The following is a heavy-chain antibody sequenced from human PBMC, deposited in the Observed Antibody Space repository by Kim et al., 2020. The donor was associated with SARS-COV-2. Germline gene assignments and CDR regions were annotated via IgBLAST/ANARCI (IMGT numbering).Heavy chain of an antibody. J-gene: IGHJ3*02. D-gene: IGHD2-15*01. Sequence: SVKVSCKASGGTFSSYAISWVRQAPGQGLEWMGGIIPIFGTANYAQKFQGRVTITADESTSTAYMELSSLRSEDTAVYYCAREDIVVVVAARGQSGAFDIWGQGTMVTVSS. CDR2: IIPIFGTA. CDR3: AREDIVVVVAARGQSGAFDI. V-gene: IGHV1-69*13. CDR1: GGTFSSYA.